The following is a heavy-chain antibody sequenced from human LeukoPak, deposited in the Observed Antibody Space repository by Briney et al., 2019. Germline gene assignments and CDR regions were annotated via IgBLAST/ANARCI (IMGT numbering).Heavy chain of an antibody. CDR3: AKGVPSGSYED. V-gene: IGHV3-23*01. CDR1: GFTFSSYA. CDR2: IEGGVGGA. D-gene: IGHD1-26*01. Sequence: PGGSLRLSCAASGFTFSSYAMSWVRQAPEKGLEWVSSIEGGVGGAYYADSVKGRFTISRDNSRNTLYLQMNSLRAEDTAVYYCAKGVPSGSYEDWGQGTLVTVSS. J-gene: IGHJ4*02.